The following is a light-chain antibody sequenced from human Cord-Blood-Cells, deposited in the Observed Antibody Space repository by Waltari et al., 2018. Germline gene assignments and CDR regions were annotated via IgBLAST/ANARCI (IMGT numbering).Light chain of an antibody. J-gene: IGKJ1*01. CDR2: AAS. Sequence: AIRMTQSPSSFSASTGDRVTITCRASQGISSDFAWYQQKPGKAPKLLIYAASTLQSGVPSRFSGSGSGTDVTLTISCLQSEDFATYYCQQYYSYPRTFGQGTKVEIK. CDR3: QQYYSYPRT. V-gene: IGKV1-8*01. CDR1: QGISSD.